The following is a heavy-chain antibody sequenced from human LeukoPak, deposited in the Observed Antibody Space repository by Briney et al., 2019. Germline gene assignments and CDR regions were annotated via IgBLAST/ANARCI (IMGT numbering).Heavy chain of an antibody. CDR3: ARGVARTYYSDTSGYAASDY. D-gene: IGHD3-22*01. Sequence: SETLSLTCAVYGESFSGYYWSWIRQPPRKGLEWIGEINHSGSTNYSPSLKSRVTISVDTSKHQFSLKLSSVTAADTAVYYCARGVARTYYSDTSGYAASDYWGQGTLVSVSS. J-gene: IGHJ4*02. V-gene: IGHV4-34*01. CDR2: INHSGST. CDR1: GESFSGYY.